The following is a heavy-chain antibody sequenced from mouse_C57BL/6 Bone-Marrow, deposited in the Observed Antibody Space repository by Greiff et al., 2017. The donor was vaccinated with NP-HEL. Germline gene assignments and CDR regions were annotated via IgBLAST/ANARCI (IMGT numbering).Heavy chain of an antibody. CDR1: GYTFTSYW. Sequence: QVQLQQPGAELVKPGASVKLSCKASGYTFTSYWMQWVKQRPGQGLEWIGEIDPSDSYTNYNQKFKGKATLTVDTSSSTAYMQLSSLTSEDSAVYYCARRGIYSRAMDYWGQGTSVTVSS. J-gene: IGHJ4*01. CDR2: IDPSDSYT. V-gene: IGHV1-50*01. D-gene: IGHD2-1*01. CDR3: ARRGIYSRAMDY.